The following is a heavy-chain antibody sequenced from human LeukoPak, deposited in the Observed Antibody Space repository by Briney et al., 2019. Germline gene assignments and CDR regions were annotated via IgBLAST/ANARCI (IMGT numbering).Heavy chain of an antibody. CDR3: AKAEGYYLGLREPNLDY. J-gene: IGHJ4*02. V-gene: IGHV3-53*01. CDR1: GFTVSSNY. Sequence: PGGSLRLSCAASGFTVSSNYMSWVRQAPGKGLEWVSVIYSGGSTYYADSVKGRFTISRDNSKNTLYLQMNSLRAEDTAVYYCAKAEGYYLGLREPNLDYWGQGTLVTVSS. CDR2: IYSGGST. D-gene: IGHD3-3*01.